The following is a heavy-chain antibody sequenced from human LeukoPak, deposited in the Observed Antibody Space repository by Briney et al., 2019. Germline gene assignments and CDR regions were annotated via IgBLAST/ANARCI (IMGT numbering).Heavy chain of an antibody. Sequence: GGSLRLSCAASGFTFSNAWMSWVRQAPGKGLESVGRVKSKTDGETLDYAAPVKGRFTISRDDLKDTLYLQMNSLKTEDTAVYYCTTVYSLGVTILRGVHDYWGQGTLVTVSS. CDR1: GFTFSNAW. J-gene: IGHJ4*02. CDR3: TTVYSLGVTILRGVHDY. D-gene: IGHD3-3*01. CDR2: VKSKTDGETL. V-gene: IGHV3-15*01.